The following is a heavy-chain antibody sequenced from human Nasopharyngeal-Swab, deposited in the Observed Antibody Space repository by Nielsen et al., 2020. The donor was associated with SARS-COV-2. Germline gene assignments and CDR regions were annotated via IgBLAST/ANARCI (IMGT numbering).Heavy chain of an antibody. CDR3: ARGPSSGWYVNYYFDY. V-gene: IGHV4-34*01. CDR2: IYYSGST. CDR1: GGSFSGYY. J-gene: IGHJ4*02. Sequence: SETLSLTCAVYGGSFSGYYWSWIRQPPGKGLEWIGSIYYSGSTYYNPSLKSRVTISVDTSKNQFSLKLSSVTAADTAVYYCARGPSSGWYVNYYFDYWGQGTLVTVSS. D-gene: IGHD6-19*01.